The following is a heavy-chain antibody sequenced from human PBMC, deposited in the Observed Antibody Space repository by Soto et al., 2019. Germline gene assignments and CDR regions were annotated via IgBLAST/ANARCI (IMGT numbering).Heavy chain of an antibody. CDR1: GFTFSGSA. J-gene: IGHJ6*02. CDR3: TRHGGMVGATYYYYGMDV. D-gene: IGHD1-26*01. Sequence: EVQLVESGGGLVKPGGSLRLSCAASGFTFSGSAMHWVRQASGKGLVWVGRIRSKANSYATAYAASVKGRFTISRDDSKNTAYLQMNSLKTEDTAVYYCTRHGGMVGATYYYYGMDVWGQGTTVTVSS. V-gene: IGHV3-73*01. CDR2: IRSKANSYAT.